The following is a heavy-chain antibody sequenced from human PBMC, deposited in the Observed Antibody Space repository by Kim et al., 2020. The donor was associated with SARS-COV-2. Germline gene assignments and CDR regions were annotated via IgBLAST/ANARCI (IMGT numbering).Heavy chain of an antibody. Sequence: SETLSLTCAVYGGSFSGYYWSWIRQPPGKGLEWIGEINHSGSTNYNPSLKSRVTISVDTSKNQFSLKLSSVTAADTAVYYCARVRDGYNSNWFDPWGQGTLVTVSS. V-gene: IGHV4-34*01. CDR3: ARVRDGYNSNWFDP. CDR2: INHSGST. D-gene: IGHD5-12*01. J-gene: IGHJ5*02. CDR1: GGSFSGYY.